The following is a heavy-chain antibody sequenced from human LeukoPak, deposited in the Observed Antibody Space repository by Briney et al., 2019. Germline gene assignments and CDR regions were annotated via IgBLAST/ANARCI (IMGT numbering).Heavy chain of an antibody. J-gene: IGHJ4*02. CDR2: FNYSGST. V-gene: IGHV4-59*08. CDR3: ARHHDGGPKLRLDF. CDR1: GASVSNYC. Sequence: SETLSLTCRVSGASVSNYCWSWIRQSPGKGLEWIGFFNYSGSTNYNPSLNSRVTTSIDTSMNQLSLTLVSVTVADTAVYFCARHHDGGPKLRLDFWGLGVLVTVSS. D-gene: IGHD2-15*01.